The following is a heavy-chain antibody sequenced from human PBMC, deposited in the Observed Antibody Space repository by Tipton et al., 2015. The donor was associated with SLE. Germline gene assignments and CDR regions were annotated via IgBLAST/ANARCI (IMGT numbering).Heavy chain of an antibody. D-gene: IGHD3-16*01. CDR1: GFTFSYYN. CDR2: ISSTGIYI. V-gene: IGHV3-21*01. Sequence: SLRLSCTASGFTFSYYNMNWVRQAPGEGLEWVSSISSTGIYIYNADSLKGRFTISRDNAKNSLYLQMNSLRVEDTAVYFCARGRGGEFLDYWGQGTLVTVSS. CDR3: ARGRGGEFLDY. J-gene: IGHJ4*02.